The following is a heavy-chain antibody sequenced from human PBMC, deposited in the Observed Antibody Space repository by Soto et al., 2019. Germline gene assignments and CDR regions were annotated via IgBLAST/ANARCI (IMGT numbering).Heavy chain of an antibody. CDR1: GFTFSTYV. D-gene: IGHD6-13*01. CDR3: ARPLEQHQLGFGMDV. J-gene: IGHJ6*01. V-gene: IGHV3-33*01. CDR2: IWYDGSKI. Sequence: GGSLRLSCAASGFTFSTYVMHWVRQSPGKGLEWVAVIWYDGSKIYYADSVKGRFTISRDNSKSTLYLQMNSLRAEDTAVYYCARPLEQHQLGFGMDVWGQGSPVTVSS.